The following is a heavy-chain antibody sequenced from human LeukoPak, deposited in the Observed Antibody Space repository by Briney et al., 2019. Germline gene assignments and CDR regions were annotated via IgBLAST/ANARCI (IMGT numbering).Heavy chain of an antibody. J-gene: IGHJ3*02. CDR2: CHYSGNT. CDR3: ARSASSTSRSAFDI. CDR1: GGSISSYY. Sequence: SETLSLTCTVSGGSISSYYWSWIRQPPGKGLEWIGYCHYSGNTNYNPSLKSRATISVDMSKNQFSLTLNSVTAADTAVYYCARSASSTSRSAFDIWGQGTRVTASS. V-gene: IGHV4-59*13.